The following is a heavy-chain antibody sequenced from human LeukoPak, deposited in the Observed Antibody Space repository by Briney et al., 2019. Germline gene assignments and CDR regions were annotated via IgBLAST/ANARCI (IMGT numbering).Heavy chain of an antibody. Sequence: GRSLRLSCAASGFSFSTYGMRWVRQAPGKGLEWVAMIWYDASGQHYADSVKGRFTISRDTSKNTLYLQMNSLRAEDTAVYFCARDSLYDDNGYYHYFDYWGRGTLVTVSS. D-gene: IGHD3-22*01. V-gene: IGHV3-33*01. CDR2: IWYDASGQ. CDR1: GFSFSTYG. J-gene: IGHJ4*02. CDR3: ARDSLYDDNGYYHYFDY.